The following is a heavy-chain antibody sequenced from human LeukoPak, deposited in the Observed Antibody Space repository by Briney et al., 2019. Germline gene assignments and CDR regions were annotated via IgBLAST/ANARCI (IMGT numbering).Heavy chain of an antibody. D-gene: IGHD3-10*01. CDR2: IIPIFGTA. CDR1: GGTFSSYA. CDR3: ARAPMVWGVILGVWFDP. J-gene: IGHJ5*02. V-gene: IGHV1-69*06. Sequence: ASVKVSCKASGGTFSSYAISWVRQAPGQGLEWMGGIIPIFGTANYAQKFQGRVTITADKSTSTAYMELSSLGSEDTAVYYCARAPMVWGVILGVWFDPWGQGTLVTVSS.